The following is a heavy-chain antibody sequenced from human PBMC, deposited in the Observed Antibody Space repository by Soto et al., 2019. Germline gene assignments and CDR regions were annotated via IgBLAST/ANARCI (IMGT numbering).Heavy chain of an antibody. CDR3: TTDPPGKFIRGFDDY. Sequence: EVQLVESGGGLVKPGGSLRLSCAASGFTFSNAWMSWVRQAPGKGLEWVGRIKSKTDGGTTDYAAPVKGRFTISRDDSKNTLYLQMNSLKTEDTAVYYCTTDPPGKFIRGFDDYWGQGTLVTVSS. D-gene: IGHD3-10*01. J-gene: IGHJ4*02. CDR1: GFTFSNAW. CDR2: IKSKTDGGTT. V-gene: IGHV3-15*01.